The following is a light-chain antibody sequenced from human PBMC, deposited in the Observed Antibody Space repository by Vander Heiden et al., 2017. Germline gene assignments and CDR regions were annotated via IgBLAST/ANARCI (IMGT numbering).Light chain of an antibody. CDR1: SSNIGSTY. Sequence: QPVLTQPPSVSAAPGQKVTISGSGSSSNIGSTYVSWYQQLPGTAPKLLIYDNNKRPSGIPDRFSGSTSGTSATLGITGVQTGDEADYYCGTWDTSLSVVVFGGGTKLTVL. CDR3: GTWDTSLSVVV. CDR2: DNN. J-gene: IGLJ2*01. V-gene: IGLV1-51*01.